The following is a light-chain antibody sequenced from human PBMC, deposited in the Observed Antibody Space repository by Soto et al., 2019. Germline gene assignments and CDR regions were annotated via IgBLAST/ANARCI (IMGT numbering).Light chain of an antibody. Sequence: EIVLTQSPATLSLSPGERATLSCRASQRVTSFLAWYQQKPGQAPRLLIYDISNRATGVPARFSGSGSGTDFTLIINSLEPEDFAVYYCHQHRSWPWTFGQGTKVEIK. CDR1: QRVTSF. CDR2: DIS. CDR3: HQHRSWPWT. V-gene: IGKV3-11*01. J-gene: IGKJ1*01.